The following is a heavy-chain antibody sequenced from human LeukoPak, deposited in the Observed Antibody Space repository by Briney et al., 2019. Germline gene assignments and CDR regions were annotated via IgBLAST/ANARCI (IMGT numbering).Heavy chain of an antibody. Sequence: GGSLRLSCAASAFTFGSYAMSWVRQAPGKGLEWVSGISGSGGSIRYADSVKGRFIISRDNSKNTLYLQMNSLRAEDTAVYYCAKGGDGYNYYFDYWGQETLVTVSS. CDR2: ISGSGGSI. CDR1: AFTFGSYA. D-gene: IGHD5-24*01. J-gene: IGHJ4*02. V-gene: IGHV3-23*01. CDR3: AKGGDGYNYYFDY.